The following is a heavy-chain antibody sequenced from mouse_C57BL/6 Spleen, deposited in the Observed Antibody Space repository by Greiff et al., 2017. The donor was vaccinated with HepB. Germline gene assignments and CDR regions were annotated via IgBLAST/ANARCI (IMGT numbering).Heavy chain of an antibody. CDR1: GYAFSSSW. CDR3: ARWTVTTGYDY. D-gene: IGHD2-2*01. Sequence: QVQLQQSGPELVKPGASVKISCKASGYAFSSSWMNWVKQRPGKGLEWIGRIYPGDGDTNYNGKFKGKATLTADKSSSTAYMQLSSLTSEDSAVYCCARWTVTTGYDYWGQGTTLTVSS. J-gene: IGHJ2*01. V-gene: IGHV1-82*01. CDR2: IYPGDGDT.